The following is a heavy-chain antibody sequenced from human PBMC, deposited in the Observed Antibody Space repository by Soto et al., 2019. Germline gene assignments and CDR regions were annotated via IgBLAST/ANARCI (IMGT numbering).Heavy chain of an antibody. J-gene: IGHJ6*02. CDR2: TYYRSKWYN. Sequence: SQTLSLTCVISGDSVSSNSASWNWIRQSPSRGLEWLGRTYYRSKWYNDYAVSVKSRITINPDTSKNQFSLQLNSVTPEDTAVYYCARDGFWSGPSSMDVWGQGTKVTVSS. V-gene: IGHV6-1*01. CDR3: ARDGFWSGPSSMDV. D-gene: IGHD3-3*01. CDR1: GDSVSSNSAS.